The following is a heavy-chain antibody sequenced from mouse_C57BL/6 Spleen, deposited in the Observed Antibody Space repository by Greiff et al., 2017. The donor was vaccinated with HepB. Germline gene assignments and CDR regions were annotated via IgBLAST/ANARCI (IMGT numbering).Heavy chain of an antibody. D-gene: IGHD5-5*01. J-gene: IGHJ1*03. Sequence: EVQLQQSGPELVKPGASVKISCKASGYTFTDYYMNWVKQSHGKSLEWIGDINPNNGGTSYNQKFKGKATLTVDKSSSTAYMELRSLTSEDSAVYYCATDYLGYFDVWGTGTTVTVSS. CDR2: INPNNGGT. CDR3: ATDYLGYFDV. V-gene: IGHV1-26*01. CDR1: GYTFTDYY.